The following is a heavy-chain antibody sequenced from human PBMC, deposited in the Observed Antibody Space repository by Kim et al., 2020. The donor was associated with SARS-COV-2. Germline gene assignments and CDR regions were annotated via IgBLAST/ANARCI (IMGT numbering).Heavy chain of an antibody. CDR3: ARSAVRGVINYGMDV. D-gene: IGHD3-10*01. J-gene: IGHJ6*02. V-gene: IGHV3-23*01. Sequence: DDVKGRFTISRDNSKNTLYLQMNSLRAENTAGYYCARSAVRGVINYGMDVWGQGTTVTVSS.